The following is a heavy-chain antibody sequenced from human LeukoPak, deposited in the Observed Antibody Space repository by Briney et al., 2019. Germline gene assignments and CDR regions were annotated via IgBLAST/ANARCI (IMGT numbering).Heavy chain of an antibody. D-gene: IGHD1-26*01. CDR1: GYSISSGYC. J-gene: IGHJ4*02. CDR2: IYHSGST. V-gene: IGHV4-38-2*02. Sequence: SSENLSLTCTVSGYSISSGYCWGWIRQPPGKGLEWIGSIYHSGSTYYNPSLKSRVTISVDTSKNQFSLKLSSVTAADTAVYYCARVGGSSMYFDYWGQGTLVTVSS. CDR3: ARVGGSSMYFDY.